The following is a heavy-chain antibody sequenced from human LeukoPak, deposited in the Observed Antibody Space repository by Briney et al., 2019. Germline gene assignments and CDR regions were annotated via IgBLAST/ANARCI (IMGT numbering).Heavy chain of an antibody. CDR1: GFTFSSYS. Sequence: PGGSLRLSCAASGFTFSSYSMNWVRQAPGKGLEWVSYISSSSSTIYYADSVKGRFTISRDNAKNSLYLQMNSLRAEDTAVYYCARPTDTGDYWGQGTLVTVSS. CDR2: ISSSSSTI. J-gene: IGHJ4*02. CDR3: ARPTDTGDY. D-gene: IGHD3-10*01. V-gene: IGHV3-48*04.